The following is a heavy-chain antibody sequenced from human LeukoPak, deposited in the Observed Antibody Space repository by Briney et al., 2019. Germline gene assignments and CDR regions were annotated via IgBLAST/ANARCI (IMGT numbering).Heavy chain of an antibody. V-gene: IGHV3-7*01. CDR2: IKQDGSEK. CDR3: ARAVGATGYYYMGV. J-gene: IGHJ6*03. Sequence: GGSLRLSCAASGFTFSSYWMSWGRQAPGKGLEWVANIKQDGSEKYYVDSVKGRFAVSRDNAKNSLYLQMNSLRAEDTAVYYCARAVGATGYYYMGVWGKGTTVTVSS. CDR1: GFTFSSYW. D-gene: IGHD1-26*01.